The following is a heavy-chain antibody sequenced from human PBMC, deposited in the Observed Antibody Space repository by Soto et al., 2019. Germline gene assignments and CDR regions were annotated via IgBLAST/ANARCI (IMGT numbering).Heavy chain of an antibody. CDR3: ARDTLTLYGVDRGKVYYALDV. J-gene: IGHJ6*04. CDR1: GFAFSSYE. D-gene: IGHD3-3*01. V-gene: IGHV3-48*03. CDR2: ISTSESIV. Sequence: RLSCAASGFAFSSYEMNWVRQAPGKGLEWVSYISTSESIVYYADSVRGRFTISRDNAKNSLFLQMNSLRDEDTAVYYCARDTLTLYGVDRGKVYYALDVWGKGTKVTVPS.